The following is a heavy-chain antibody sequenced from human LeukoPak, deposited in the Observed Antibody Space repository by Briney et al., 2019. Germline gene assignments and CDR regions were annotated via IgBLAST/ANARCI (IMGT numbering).Heavy chain of an antibody. D-gene: IGHD6-19*01. J-gene: IGHJ4*02. CDR3: ARQGIAVAPRVR. CDR1: GGSISSSSYY. CDR2: IYYSGST. Sequence: SETLSLTCTVSGGSISSSSYYWGWIRQPPGKGLEWIGSIYYSGSTYYNPSLKSRVTISVDTSKNQFSLKLSSVTAADTAVYYCARQGIAVAPRVRWGQGTLVTVSS. V-gene: IGHV4-39*01.